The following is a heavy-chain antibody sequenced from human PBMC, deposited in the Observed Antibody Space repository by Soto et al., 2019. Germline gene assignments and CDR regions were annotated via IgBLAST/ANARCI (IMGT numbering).Heavy chain of an antibody. CDR1: GYTFTSYA. CDR3: ARGGGDLYVLGY. Sequence: QVQLVQSGAEVKKPGASVKVSCKASGYTFTSYAMHWVRQAPGQRLEWMGWINAGNGNTKYSQKFQGRVTITRDTSASTAYMELSSLRSEDTAVYYCARGGGDLYVLGYWGQGTLVTVSS. V-gene: IGHV1-3*01. D-gene: IGHD2-21*01. CDR2: INAGNGNT. J-gene: IGHJ4*02.